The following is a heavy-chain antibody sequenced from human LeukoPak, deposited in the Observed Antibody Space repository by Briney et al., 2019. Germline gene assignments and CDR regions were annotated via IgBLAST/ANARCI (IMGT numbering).Heavy chain of an antibody. D-gene: IGHD6-13*01. V-gene: IGHV1-46*01. J-gene: IGHJ4*02. CDR3: ARVIAAAGDFDY. CDR2: INPSGGST. CDR1: GYTFTSYY. Sequence: ASVKVSCKASGYTFTSYYMHWVRQAPGQGLEWMGIINPSGGSTSYAQKFQGRVTMTRDMSTSTVYMELSSLRSEDTAVYYCARVIAAAGDFDYWGQGTLVTVSS.